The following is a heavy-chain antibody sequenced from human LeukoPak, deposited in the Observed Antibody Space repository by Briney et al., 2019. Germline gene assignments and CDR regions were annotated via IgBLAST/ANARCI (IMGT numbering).Heavy chain of an antibody. J-gene: IGHJ3*02. V-gene: IGHV4-59*08. CDR2: IYYSGST. CDR3: ARHGPRIAAAGNKLWGHAFDI. Sequence: KXSETLSLTCTVSGGSISSYYWSWIRQPPGKGLEWIGYIYYSGSTNYNPSLKRRVTISVDTSKNQFSLKLSSVTAADTAVYYCARHGPRIAAAGNKLWGHAFDIWGQGTMVTVSS. D-gene: IGHD6-13*01. CDR1: GGSISSYY.